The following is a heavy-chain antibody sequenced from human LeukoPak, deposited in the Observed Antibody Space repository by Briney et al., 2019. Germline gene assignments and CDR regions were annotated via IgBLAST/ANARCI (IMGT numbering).Heavy chain of an antibody. CDR3: ARDPVEWELLLDY. CDR2: IKHDGSEK. D-gene: IGHD1-26*01. V-gene: IGHV3-7*01. Sequence: PGGSLRLSCAASGFIFTNYFMSWVRQAPGKGLEWVASIKHDGSEKYYADSAKGRFTISRDNARNSVYLQMNSLRVEDTAVYYCARDPVEWELLLDYWGQGTLVTVSS. J-gene: IGHJ4*02. CDR1: GFIFTNYF.